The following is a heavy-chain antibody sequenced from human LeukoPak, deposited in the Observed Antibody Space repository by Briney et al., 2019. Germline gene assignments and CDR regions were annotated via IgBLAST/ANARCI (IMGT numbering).Heavy chain of an antibody. CDR2: MYHSGST. V-gene: IGHV4-38-2*02. J-gene: IGHJ3*02. CDR3: ARGQGAFDI. Sequence: PSETLSLTCSVSGYSISSAYYWGWIRQPPGKGLEWIGTMYHSGSTNHNLSLKSRVTISVDTSKNQFSLKLSSVTAADTAVYYCARGQGAFDIWGQGTMVTVSS. CDR1: GYSISSAYY.